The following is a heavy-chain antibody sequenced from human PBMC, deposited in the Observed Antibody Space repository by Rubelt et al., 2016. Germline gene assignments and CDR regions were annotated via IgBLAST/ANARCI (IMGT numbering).Heavy chain of an antibody. Sequence: QVQLQESGPGLVRPSGTLSLTCVVSGGSISSSDWWSWVRQPPGKGLEWIGYIYYSGSTNFNPSLRSRATISLDTSKNQFSRRLSSVTAADTAVYYCATGWMITNLDHWGQGTLVAVSS. CDR2: IYYSGST. CDR3: ATGWMITNLDH. V-gene: IGHV4-4*02. CDR1: GGSISSSDW. J-gene: IGHJ4*02. D-gene: IGHD3-16*01.